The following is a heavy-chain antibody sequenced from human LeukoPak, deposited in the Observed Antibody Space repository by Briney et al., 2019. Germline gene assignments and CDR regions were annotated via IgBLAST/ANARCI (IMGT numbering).Heavy chain of an antibody. V-gene: IGHV3-21*01. D-gene: IGHD5-18*01. CDR3: ARDYVQLWPTTFYYYYYGMDV. Sequence: AGGSLRLSCAAFGFTFSSYSMNWVRQAPGKGLEWVSSISSSSSYIYYADSVKGRFTISRDNAKNSLYPQMNSLRAEDTAVYYCARDYVQLWPTTFYYYYYGMDVWGQGTTVTVSS. CDR2: ISSSSSYI. CDR1: GFTFSSYS. J-gene: IGHJ6*02.